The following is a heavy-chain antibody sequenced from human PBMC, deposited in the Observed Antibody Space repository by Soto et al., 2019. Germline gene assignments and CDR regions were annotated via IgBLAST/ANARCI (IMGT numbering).Heavy chain of an antibody. CDR3: ARDRGREGEDGMDV. CDR1: GFTFSSYG. Sequence: QVQLVESGGGVVQPGRSLRLSCAASGFTFSSYGMHWVRQAPGKGLEWVAVIWYDGSNKYYADSVKGRFTISRDNSKNTLYLQMNSLRAEDTAVYYCARDRGREGEDGMDVWGQGTTVPVSS. V-gene: IGHV3-33*01. J-gene: IGHJ6*02. CDR2: IWYDGSNK. D-gene: IGHD3-10*01.